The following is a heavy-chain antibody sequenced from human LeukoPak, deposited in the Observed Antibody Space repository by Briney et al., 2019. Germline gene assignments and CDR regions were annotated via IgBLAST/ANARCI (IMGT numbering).Heavy chain of an antibody. CDR3: AREKSGYYSYDY. CDR2: IYYSGST. Sequence: PSETLSLTCTVSGGSISSSRYYWGWIRQPPGKGLEWIGSIYYSGSTYYNPSLKSRVTISVDTSKNQFSLKLSSVTAADTAVYYCAREKSGYYSYDYWGQGTLVTVSS. V-gene: IGHV4-39*02. D-gene: IGHD3-22*01. J-gene: IGHJ4*02. CDR1: GGSISSSRYY.